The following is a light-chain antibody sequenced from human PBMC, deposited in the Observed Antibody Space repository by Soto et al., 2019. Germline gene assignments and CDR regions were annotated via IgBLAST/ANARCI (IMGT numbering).Light chain of an antibody. Sequence: QSALTQPASVSGSPGQAITISCTGTSSDVGAYNYVSWYQQHPGKVPKLMIFDVDNRPSGVSNRFSGSKSGNTASLTISGVQAEDEADYYCNSYTTSSTYVFGAGTKVTVL. J-gene: IGLJ1*01. CDR1: SSDVGAYNY. V-gene: IGLV2-14*01. CDR2: DVD. CDR3: NSYTTSSTYV.